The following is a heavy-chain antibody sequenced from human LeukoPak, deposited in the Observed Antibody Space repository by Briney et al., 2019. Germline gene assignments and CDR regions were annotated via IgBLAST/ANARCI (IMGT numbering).Heavy chain of an antibody. D-gene: IGHD1-26*01. CDR2: IYHRGST. J-gene: IGHJ3*02. V-gene: IGHV4-4*02. Sequence: SETLSLTCAVSGGSISSNNWGTGVRQPPGKGLEWIGEIYHRGSTNCNPSLKSRVTISVDKSKNQFSLKLNSVTPADTAVYYCARGGTGAFDIWGQGTMVTVSS. CDR3: ARGGTGAFDI. CDR1: GGSISSNNW.